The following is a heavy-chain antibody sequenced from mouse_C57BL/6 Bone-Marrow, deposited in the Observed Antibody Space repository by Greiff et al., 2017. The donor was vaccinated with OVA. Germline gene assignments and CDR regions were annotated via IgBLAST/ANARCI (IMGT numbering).Heavy chain of an antibody. V-gene: IGHV1-55*01. CDR2: FYPGSGST. Sequence: VQLQQPGAELVKPGASVTMSCKASGYTFTSYCITWVKQRPGQGLVWIGDFYPGSGSTNYNEKFKSKATLTVDTSSSTAYMQHTSLTSGATAVYYCARTTDYWGQGTTLTVSS. D-gene: IGHD1-1*01. J-gene: IGHJ2*01. CDR1: GYTFTSYC. CDR3: ARTTDY.